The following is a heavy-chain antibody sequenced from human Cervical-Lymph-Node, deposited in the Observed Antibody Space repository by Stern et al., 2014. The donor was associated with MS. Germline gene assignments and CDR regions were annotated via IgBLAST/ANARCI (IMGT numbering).Heavy chain of an antibody. J-gene: IGHJ4*02. V-gene: IGHV1-46*01. CDR3: ARSGLMAPYWDY. CDR2: ITPSVGRT. D-gene: IGHD2-21*01. CDR1: GYTFTNHY. Sequence: QVQLVQSGAEVKKPGASVKVSCEASGYTFTNHYMHWVRQAPGQGLEWMGLITPSVGRTNYAQKSQARVTRTGDTSTSTSYMQLSSMRSEDTAVYYCARSGLMAPYWDYWGQGTLVTVSS.